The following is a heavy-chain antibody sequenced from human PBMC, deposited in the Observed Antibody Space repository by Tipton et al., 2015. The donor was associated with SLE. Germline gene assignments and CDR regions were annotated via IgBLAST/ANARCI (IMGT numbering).Heavy chain of an antibody. CDR3: ARADGAWDPMDV. CDR1: GFTVSSNY. CDR2: IYSGGST. V-gene: IGHV3-53*01. Sequence: GSLRLSCAASGFTVSSNYMSWVRQAPGKGLEWVSVIYSGGSTYYADSVKGRFTISGDNSKNTLYLQMNSLRAEDTAVYYCARADGAWDPMDVWGQGTTVTVSS. J-gene: IGHJ6*02. D-gene: IGHD1-26*01.